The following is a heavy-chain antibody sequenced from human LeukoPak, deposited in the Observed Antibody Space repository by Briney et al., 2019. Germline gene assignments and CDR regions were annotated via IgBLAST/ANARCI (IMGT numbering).Heavy chain of an antibody. CDR2: ISYDGSNK. J-gene: IGHJ4*02. Sequence: GGSLRLSCAASGFTFGSYGMHWVRQAPGKGLEWVAVISYDGSNKYYADSVKGRFTISRDNSKNTLYLQMNSLRAEDTAVYYCAEDSNRIVGAYIDYWGQGTLVTVSS. CDR3: AEDSNRIVGAYIDY. V-gene: IGHV3-30*18. CDR1: GFTFGSYG. D-gene: IGHD1-26*01.